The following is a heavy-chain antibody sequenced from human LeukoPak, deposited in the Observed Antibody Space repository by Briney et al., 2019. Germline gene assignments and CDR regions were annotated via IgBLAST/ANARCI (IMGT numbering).Heavy chain of an antibody. CDR1: GGSISSSSYY. V-gene: IGHV4-39*02. CDR3: ARERTYYYDSSGLLADVFDY. Sequence: SETLSLTCTVSGGSISSSSYYWGWIRQPPGKGLEWIGSIYYSGSTYYNPSLKSRVTISVDTSKNQFSLKLSSVTAADTAVYYCARERTYYYDSSGLLADVFDYWGQGTLVTVSS. J-gene: IGHJ4*02. CDR2: IYYSGST. D-gene: IGHD3-22*01.